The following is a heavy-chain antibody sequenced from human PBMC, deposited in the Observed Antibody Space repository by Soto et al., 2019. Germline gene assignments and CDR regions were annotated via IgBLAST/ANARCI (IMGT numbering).Heavy chain of an antibody. CDR2: ISDSGGRT. V-gene: IGHV3-23*01. D-gene: IGHD1-26*01. Sequence: ESGGGVVQPGGSRRLSCAASGFSFSYYGMSWVGQAPGKGLDWVSVISDSGGRTYYADSVKGRFTISRDNSKNTLYLQLNNLRAEDTAVYHCAKARGIVAPGKRENYYFDKWVQGALVTVSS. CDR3: AKARGIVAPGKRENYYFDK. CDR1: GFSFSYYG. J-gene: IGHJ4*02.